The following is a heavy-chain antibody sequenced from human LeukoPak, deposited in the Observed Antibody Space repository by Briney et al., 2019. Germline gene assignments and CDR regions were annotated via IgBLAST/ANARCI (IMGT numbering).Heavy chain of an antibody. CDR1: GGSISSGGYS. CDR2: IYHSGST. D-gene: IGHD3-22*01. V-gene: IGHV4-30-2*01. CDR3: ARGRTSDSSALTRYFDY. J-gene: IGHJ4*02. Sequence: SETLSLTCAVSGGSISSGGYSWRWIRQPPGKGLEWIGYIYHSGSTYYNPSLKSRVTISVDRSKNQFALKLSSVTAADTAGHYCARGRTSDSSALTRYFDYWGQGTLVTVSS.